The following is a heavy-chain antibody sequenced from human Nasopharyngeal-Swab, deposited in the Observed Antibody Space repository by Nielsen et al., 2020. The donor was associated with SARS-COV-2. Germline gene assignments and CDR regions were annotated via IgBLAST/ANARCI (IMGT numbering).Heavy chain of an antibody. Sequence: GESLKISCVASGFIFDNYWMSWVRQAPGKGLEWVANIKYDGSEKYYVDSVRGRFTISRDNAKNTVYLQVNSLRAEDTAVYYCARHSGWSFDYWGQGTLVTVSS. CDR1: GFIFDNYW. V-gene: IGHV3-7*01. CDR2: IKYDGSEK. D-gene: IGHD6-19*01. J-gene: IGHJ4*02. CDR3: ARHSGWSFDY.